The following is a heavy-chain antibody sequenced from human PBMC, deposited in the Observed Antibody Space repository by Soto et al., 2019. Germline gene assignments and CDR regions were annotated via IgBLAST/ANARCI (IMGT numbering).Heavy chain of an antibody. V-gene: IGHV4-30-4*01. D-gene: IGHD4-17*01. CDR1: DGSISSDDYY. CDR2: ISYSGNT. J-gene: IGHJ5*01. Sequence: TLCLTCTVYDGSISSDDYYWSWTRQPPGKGLEWIGYISYSGNTYYNPSLQSRVAISVDTSKKQFSLKLISVTAAETAAYYCSRASTLTPCEKFDSW. CDR3: SRASTLTPCEKFDS.